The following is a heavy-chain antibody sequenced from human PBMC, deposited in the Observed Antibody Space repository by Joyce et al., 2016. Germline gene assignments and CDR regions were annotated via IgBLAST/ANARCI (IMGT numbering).Heavy chain of an antibody. CDR2: INHSGST. D-gene: IGHD2-15*01. J-gene: IGHJ4*02. CDR1: GGSFNGYY. V-gene: IGHV4-34*01. CDR3: ARGSHRVFCRGDCFDY. Sequence: QVQLQQWGAGLLKPSETQSLTCAVSGGSFNGYYWIWIRQPPGKGLEWIGEINHSGSTKYNPSLKSRVTISVDTSKNQLTLKLGSVTAADTALYYCARGSHRVFCRGDCFDYWGQGALVTVSS.